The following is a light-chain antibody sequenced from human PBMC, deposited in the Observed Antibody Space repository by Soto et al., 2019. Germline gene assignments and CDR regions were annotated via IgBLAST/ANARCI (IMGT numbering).Light chain of an antibody. J-gene: IGKJ1*01. Sequence: EIVMTQSPATLPVSPGERATLSCRASQSVNINLAWYQQKPGQAPRLLIFGASSRANGIPARFSGSGSGTEFTLTINRLEPEDFAVYFCQQYGSSPQTFGQGTRWIS. V-gene: IGKV3-15*01. CDR2: GAS. CDR3: QQYGSSPQT. CDR1: QSVNIN.